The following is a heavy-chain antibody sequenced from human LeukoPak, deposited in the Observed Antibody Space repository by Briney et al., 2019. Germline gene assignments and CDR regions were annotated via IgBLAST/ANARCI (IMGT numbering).Heavy chain of an antibody. CDR1: GGSISSSGYY. D-gene: IGHD6-19*01. Sequence: SETLSLTCTVSGGSISSSGYYWGWIRQPPGMGLEWIGSFYYSGSTYYNPSPKSRVTISVDTSKNQFSLKLSSVTAADTAVYYCAGPSSIMAVAPFDYWGQGTLVTVPS. V-gene: IGHV4-39*01. CDR2: FYYSGST. CDR3: AGPSSIMAVAPFDY. J-gene: IGHJ4*02.